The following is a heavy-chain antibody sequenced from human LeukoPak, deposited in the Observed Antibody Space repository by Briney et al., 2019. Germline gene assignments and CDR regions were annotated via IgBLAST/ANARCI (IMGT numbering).Heavy chain of an antibody. CDR3: ARGRLDTAMVPYINWFDP. CDR1: GFTFSDYY. Sequence: GGSLRLSCAASGFTFSDYYMSWIRQAPGKGLEWVSYISSSGSTIYYADSVKGRFTISRDNAKNSLHLQMNSLRAEDTAVYYCARGRLDTAMVPYINWFDPWGQGTLVTVSS. D-gene: IGHD5-18*01. CDR2: ISSSGSTI. J-gene: IGHJ5*02. V-gene: IGHV3-11*01.